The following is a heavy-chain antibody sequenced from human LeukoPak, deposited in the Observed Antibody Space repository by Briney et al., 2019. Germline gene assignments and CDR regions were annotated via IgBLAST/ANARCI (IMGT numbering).Heavy chain of an antibody. D-gene: IGHD6-19*01. CDR1: GYTLTELS. J-gene: IGHJ4*02. Sequence: ASVKVSCKVSGYTLTELSMHWVRQAPGKGLEWMGGFDPEDGETIYAQKFQGRVTMTEDASTDTAYMELSSLRSEDTAVYYCARDKQWLVRWDFDYWGQGTLVTVSS. V-gene: IGHV1-24*01. CDR3: ARDKQWLVRWDFDY. CDR2: FDPEDGET.